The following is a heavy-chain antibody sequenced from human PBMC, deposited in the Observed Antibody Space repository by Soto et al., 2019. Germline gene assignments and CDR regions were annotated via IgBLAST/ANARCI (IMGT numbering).Heavy chain of an antibody. CDR1: GFTFSSYW. Sequence: AGGSLRLSCAASGFTFSSYWMSWVRQAPGKGLEWVANIKQDGSEKYYVDSVKGRFTISRDNAKSSLYLQMNGLRAEDTAVYYCARWDSSSSHNWFDPWGQGTLVTVSS. V-gene: IGHV3-7*03. CDR2: IKQDGSEK. CDR3: ARWDSSSSHNWFDP. D-gene: IGHD6-6*01. J-gene: IGHJ5*02.